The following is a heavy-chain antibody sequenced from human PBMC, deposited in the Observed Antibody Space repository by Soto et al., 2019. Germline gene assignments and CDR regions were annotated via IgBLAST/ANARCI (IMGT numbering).Heavy chain of an antibody. D-gene: IGHD3-22*01. CDR3: AKQAMIVVVIQETFPV. CDR2: ISGSGGST. J-gene: IGHJ6*02. Sequence: GGSLRLSCAASGFTFSSYAMSWVRQAPGKGLEWVSAISGSGGSTYYADSVKGRFTISRDNSKNTLYLQMNSLRSEDTAVYYCAKQAMIVVVIQETFPVWGQGTTVTVSS. V-gene: IGHV3-23*01. CDR1: GFTFSSYA.